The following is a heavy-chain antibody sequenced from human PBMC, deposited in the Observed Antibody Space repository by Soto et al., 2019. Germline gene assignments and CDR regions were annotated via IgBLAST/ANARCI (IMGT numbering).Heavy chain of an antibody. D-gene: IGHD4-4*01. CDR2: IIPIFGTA. V-gene: IGHV1-69*13. J-gene: IGHJ6*02. CDR1: GGTFSSYA. CDR3: ARDRWAVTTGYYYYGMDV. Sequence: SVKVSCKASGGTFSSYAISWVQQAPGQGLEWMGGIIPIFGTANYAQKFQGRVTITADESTSTAYMELSSLRSEDTAVYYCARDRWAVTTGYYYYGMDVWGQGTTVTVSS.